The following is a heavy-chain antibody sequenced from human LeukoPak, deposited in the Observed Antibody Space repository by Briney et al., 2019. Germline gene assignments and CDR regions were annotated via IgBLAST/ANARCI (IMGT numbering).Heavy chain of an antibody. V-gene: IGHV4-30-4*01. CDR3: AGRLRITARAIDF. D-gene: IGHD6-6*01. J-gene: IGHJ4*02. Sequence: PSETLSLTCTVSSNSISSSDYYWHWIRQQPGKGLEWIGYVFYTGDTYYNPSLSSRLTISIDASKNQFSLTLTSVTAADTAVYYCAGRLRITARAIDFWGRGTLVTVSP. CDR2: VFYTGDT. CDR1: SNSISSSDYY.